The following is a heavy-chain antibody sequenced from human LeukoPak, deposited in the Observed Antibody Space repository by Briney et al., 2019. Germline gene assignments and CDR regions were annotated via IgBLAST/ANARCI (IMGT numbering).Heavy chain of an antibody. J-gene: IGHJ3*02. CDR1: AFTFSSYS. CDR2: ISSSSSYI. CDR3: ARLSRDFREAFDI. V-gene: IGHV3-21*01. Sequence: GGSPRLSCAASAFTFSSYSMNWVRQAPGKGLEWVSSISSSSSYIYYADSVKGRFTISRDNAKNSLYLQMNSLRAEDTAVYYCARLSRDFREAFDIWGQGTMVTVSS. D-gene: IGHD2/OR15-2a*01.